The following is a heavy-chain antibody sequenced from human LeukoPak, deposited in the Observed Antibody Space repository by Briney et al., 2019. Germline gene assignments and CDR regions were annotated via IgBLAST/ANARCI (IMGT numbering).Heavy chain of an antibody. CDR2: IYYSGGT. J-gene: IGHJ3*02. CDR3: AVNSTKHTYDI. Sequence: SETLSLICTVSGGSMSPFYWSWIRQSPGKGLEWIGSIYYSGGTNYNPSLKSRVTISVDTSKNQFSLELSSVTAADTAVYYCAVNSTKHTYDIWGHGTMVTVSS. V-gene: IGHV4-59*08. D-gene: IGHD1-1*01. CDR1: GGSMSPFY.